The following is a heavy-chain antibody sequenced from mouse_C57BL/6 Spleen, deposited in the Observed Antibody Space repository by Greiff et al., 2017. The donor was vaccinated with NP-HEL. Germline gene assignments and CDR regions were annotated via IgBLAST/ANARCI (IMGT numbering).Heavy chain of an antibody. Sequence: VQLQQSGAELVRPGTSVKLSCKASGYTFTSYWMHWVKQRPGQGLEWIGVIDPSDSYTNYNQKFKGKATLTVDTSSSTAYMQLSSLTSEDSAVYYCASGSSYDFDYWGQGTTLTVSS. CDR2: IDPSDSYT. CDR3: ASGSSYDFDY. V-gene: IGHV1-59*01. CDR1: GYTFTSYW. J-gene: IGHJ2*01. D-gene: IGHD1-1*01.